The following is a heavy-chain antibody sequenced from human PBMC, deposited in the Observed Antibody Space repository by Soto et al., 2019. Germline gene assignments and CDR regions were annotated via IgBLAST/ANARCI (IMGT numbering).Heavy chain of an antibody. J-gene: IGHJ4*02. V-gene: IGHV3-33*01. CDR3: ARSYCSGGSCYSPFDY. CDR1: GFTFSSYG. Sequence: QVQLVESGGGVVQPGRSLRLSCAASGFTFSSYGMHWVRQAPGKGLEWVAVIWYDGSNKYYADSVKGRFTISRDNSKNTLYLQRNSMRAEVTVVYYCARSYCSGGSCYSPFDYCGQGTLVTVSS. CDR2: IWYDGSNK. D-gene: IGHD2-15*01.